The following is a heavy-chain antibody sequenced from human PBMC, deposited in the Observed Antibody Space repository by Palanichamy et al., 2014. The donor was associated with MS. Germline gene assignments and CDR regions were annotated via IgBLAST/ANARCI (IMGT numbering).Heavy chain of an antibody. CDR3: AKRQGATWFASWFDP. D-gene: IGHD1-26*01. V-gene: IGHV3-23*01. J-gene: IGHJ5*02. CDR1: GFIFSSYA. Sequence: EVQLLESGGGLVQPGGSLRLSCAASGFIFSSYAMSWVRQAPGKGLEWVSSISGSGGSTYYADSVKGRFTISRDNSKNTLYLQMNSLRAEDTAVYFCAKRQGATWFASWFDPWGQGTLVTVSS. CDR2: ISGSGGST.